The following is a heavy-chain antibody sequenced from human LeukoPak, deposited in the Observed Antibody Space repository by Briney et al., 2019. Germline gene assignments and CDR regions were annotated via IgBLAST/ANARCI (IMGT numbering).Heavy chain of an antibody. CDR2: INSDGSST. CDR1: GFTFSSSW. D-gene: IGHD3-22*01. J-gene: IGHJ4*02. CDR3: ARSRVYYDSSGYYSGVYFDY. Sequence: GGSLRLSCAASGFTFSSSWMHWVRQAPGKGLVWVSRINSDGSSTSYADSVKCRFTISRDNAKNTLYLQMNSLRAEDAAVYYCARSRVYYDSSGYYSGVYFDYWGQGTLVTVSS. V-gene: IGHV3-74*01.